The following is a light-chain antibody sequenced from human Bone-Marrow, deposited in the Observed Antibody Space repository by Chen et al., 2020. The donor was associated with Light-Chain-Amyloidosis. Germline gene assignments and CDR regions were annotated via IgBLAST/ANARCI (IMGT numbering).Light chain of an antibody. V-gene: IGLV2-14*01. CDR1: SSDVGGDNH. Sequence: QSALTQPSSGSGAPGQSITISFTRTSSDVGGDNHVSWYQQHPDKAPKLMIYEVTNRPSWVPDRFSGSKSDNTASLTISGLQTEDEADYFCSSYTITNTLVFGSGTMVTVL. CDR3: SSYTITNTLV. CDR2: EVT. J-gene: IGLJ1*01.